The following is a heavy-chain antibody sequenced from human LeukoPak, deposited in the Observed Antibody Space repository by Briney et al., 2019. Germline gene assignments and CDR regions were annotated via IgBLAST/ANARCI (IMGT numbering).Heavy chain of an antibody. D-gene: IGHD4-17*01. CDR1: GYTFTSYD. J-gene: IGHJ6*02. CDR2: MNPNSGNT. V-gene: IGHV1-8*01. Sequence: GASVKVSCKASGYTFTSYDINWVRQATGQGLEWMGWMNPNSGNTGYAQKFKGRVTMTRNTSISTAYMELSSLRSEDTAVYYCARDYGDYYYYYGMDVWGQGTTVTVSS. CDR3: ARDYGDYYYYYGMDV.